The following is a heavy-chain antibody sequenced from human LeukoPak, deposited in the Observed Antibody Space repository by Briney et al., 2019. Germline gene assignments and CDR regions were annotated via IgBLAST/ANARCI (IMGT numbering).Heavy chain of an antibody. D-gene: IGHD6-19*01. CDR3: ARGTYNTGYWTLDS. CDR2: IYYSGKT. CDR1: GGSMESSY. Sequence: PSETLSLTCSVSGGSMESSYWTWIRQPPGKGLEWIGYIYYSGKTTYDPSLKSRVTISLDMSINQFSLNLSSVTAADTALYYRARGTYNTGYWTLDSWGQGTLVAVSS. V-gene: IGHV4-59*01. J-gene: IGHJ4*02.